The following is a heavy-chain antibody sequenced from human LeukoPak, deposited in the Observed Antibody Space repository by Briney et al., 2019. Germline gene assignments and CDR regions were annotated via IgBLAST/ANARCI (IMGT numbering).Heavy chain of an antibody. D-gene: IGHD6-19*01. Sequence: GSLRLSCAASGFTFSSYAMSWVRQAPGKGLEWVSAISGGGGSTYYADSVQGRFTISRDNSKNTLYLQMNSLRAEDTAVYYCSKVAGIAVAGTFDYWGQGTLVTVSS. V-gene: IGHV3-23*01. CDR2: ISGGGGST. CDR1: GFTFSSYA. CDR3: SKVAGIAVAGTFDY. J-gene: IGHJ4*02.